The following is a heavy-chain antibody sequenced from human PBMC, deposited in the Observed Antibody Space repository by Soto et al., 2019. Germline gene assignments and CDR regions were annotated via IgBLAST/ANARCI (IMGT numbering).Heavy chain of an antibody. CDR3: TTGLGPDFWSGYYTLAYDYYYYYGMDV. Sequence: GGSLRLSCAASGFTFSNAWMSWVRQAPGKGLEWVGRIKSKTDGGTTDYAAPVKGRFTISRDDSKNTLYLQMNSLKTEDTAVYYCTTGLGPDFWSGYYTLAYDYYYYYGMDVWGQGTTVTVSS. J-gene: IGHJ6*02. D-gene: IGHD3-3*01. CDR2: IKSKTDGGTT. V-gene: IGHV3-15*01. CDR1: GFTFSNAW.